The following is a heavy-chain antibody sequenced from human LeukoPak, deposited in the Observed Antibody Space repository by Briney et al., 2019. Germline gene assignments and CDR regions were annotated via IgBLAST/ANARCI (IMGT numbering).Heavy chain of an antibody. J-gene: IGHJ3*02. CDR3: ARLATDAFDI. CDR2: IYDNGST. Sequence: SETLSLTCTVSGGSISSYYWSWIRQPPGKGLEWIGYIYDNGSTNYNPSLKSRVAISLHTSKNQFSLSKNQFSLKLTSVTAADTAVYYCARLATDAFDIWGQGTMVTVSS. V-gene: IGHV4-59*08. CDR1: GGSISSYY.